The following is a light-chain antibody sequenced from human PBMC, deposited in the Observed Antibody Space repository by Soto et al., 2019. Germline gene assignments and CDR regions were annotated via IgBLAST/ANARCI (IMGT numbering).Light chain of an antibody. CDR3: ISYTVSRSYV. CDR1: SSDIGTYDH. Sequence: QSVLTQPASVSGSPGQSITISCSGTSSDIGTYDHVAWFQQFPGKTPTLMIYSVSNRPSGVSYRFSGSKSGNTASLTISGLQAEDEADYYCISYTVSRSYVFGTGTKVTVL. V-gene: IGLV2-14*01. CDR2: SVS. J-gene: IGLJ1*01.